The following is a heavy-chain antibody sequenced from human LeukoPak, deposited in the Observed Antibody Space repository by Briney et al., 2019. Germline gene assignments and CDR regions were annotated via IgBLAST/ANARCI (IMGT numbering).Heavy chain of an antibody. CDR1: GGTFSSYT. Sequence: ASVKVSCKASGGTFSSYTISWVRQAPGQGLEWMGRIIPILGIAKYAQKFQGRVTITADKSTSIAYMELSSLRSEDTAVYYCAREDGDYVDHYYYGMDVWGQGTTVTVSS. CDR3: AREDGDYVDHYYYGMDV. V-gene: IGHV1-69*04. D-gene: IGHD4-17*01. CDR2: IIPILGIA. J-gene: IGHJ6*02.